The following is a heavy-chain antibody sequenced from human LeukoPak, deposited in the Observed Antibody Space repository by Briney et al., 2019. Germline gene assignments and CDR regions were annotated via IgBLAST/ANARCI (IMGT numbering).Heavy chain of an antibody. D-gene: IGHD3-10*01. CDR2: IWFDGSHK. V-gene: IGHV3-33*08. J-gene: IGHJ4*02. CDR1: GFTVSSNY. Sequence: GGSLSLSCAASGFTVSSNYMSWVGQAPGEGLEWVAVIWFDGSHKYYADTVKGRFTISRDNSKNTLYLQMNSLRAEDTAVYYCARGYGSNYGYLDYWGQGTLVTVSS. CDR3: ARGYGSNYGYLDY.